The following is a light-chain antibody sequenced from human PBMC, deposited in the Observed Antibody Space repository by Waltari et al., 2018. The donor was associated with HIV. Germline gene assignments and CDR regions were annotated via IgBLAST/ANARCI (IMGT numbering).Light chain of an antibody. CDR1: RSDVGGYNY. CDR2: DVS. CDR3: CSYAGSYTFDVV. J-gene: IGLJ2*01. V-gene: IGLV2-11*01. Sequence: QSALTQPRSVSGSPGQSVTISCTGTRSDVGGYNYFSWYQQHPGKAPKLMIYDVSKRPSGVPDRFSGSKSGNTASLTISGLQAEDEADYYCCSYAGSYTFDVVFGGGTKLTVL.